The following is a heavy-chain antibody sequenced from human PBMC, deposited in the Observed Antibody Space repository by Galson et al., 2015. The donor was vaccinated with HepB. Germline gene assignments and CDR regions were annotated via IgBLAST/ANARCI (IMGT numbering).Heavy chain of an antibody. CDR3: AREATGDY. V-gene: IGHV3-7*03. D-gene: IGHD3-10*01. Sequence: LRLSCAASGFTFSTYWMSWFRQAPGKGLEWVANMNLDGSEKYYVDSVKGRFTISRDNAKNSLYLQVNSLRAEDTAVYYCAREATGDYWGQGTLLTVSS. CDR2: MNLDGSEK. J-gene: IGHJ4*02. CDR1: GFTFSTYW.